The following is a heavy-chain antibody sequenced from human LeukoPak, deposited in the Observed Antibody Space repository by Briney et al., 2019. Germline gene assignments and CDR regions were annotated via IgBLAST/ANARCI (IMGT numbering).Heavy chain of an antibody. D-gene: IGHD2-15*01. J-gene: IGHJ5*02. V-gene: IGHV1-69*04. CDR3: VRDECSGGSCYSGLWFDP. Sequence: ASVKVSCKASGGTFSSYTISWVRQAPGQGLEWMGRIIPILGIANYAQKFQGRVTITADKSTSTAYMELSSLRSEYTAVYYCVRDECSGGSCYSGLWFDPWGQGTLVTVSS. CDR1: GGTFSSYT. CDR2: IIPILGIA.